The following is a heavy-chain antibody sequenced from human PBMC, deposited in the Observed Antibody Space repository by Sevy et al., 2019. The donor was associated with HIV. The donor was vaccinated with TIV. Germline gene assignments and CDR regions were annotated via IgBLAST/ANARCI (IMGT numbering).Heavy chain of an antibody. V-gene: IGHV3-30-3*01. CDR3: ARMYYDYVWGDY. J-gene: IGHJ4*02. CDR1: GFTFSSYA. D-gene: IGHD3-16*01. Sequence: GGSLRLSCAASGFTFSSYAMHWVRQAPGKGLEWVAVISYDGSNKYYADSVKGRFTISRDNSKNTLYLQMNSLRAEDTAVYYCARMYYDYVWGDYWGQGTLVTVSS. CDR2: ISYDGSNK.